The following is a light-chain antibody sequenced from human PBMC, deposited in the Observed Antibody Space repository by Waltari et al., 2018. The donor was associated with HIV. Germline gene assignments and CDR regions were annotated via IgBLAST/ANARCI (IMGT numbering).Light chain of an antibody. CDR1: RDVTNF. J-gene: IGKJ5*01. V-gene: IGKV1-9*01. CDR2: GAS. CDR3: QQSDSYPLT. Sequence: DIQLTQSPSFLSASVGDRVPITCRASRDVTNFLAWYQKKPGTAPKLLIYGASTLQSGVPSRFGGSGSGTQFTLTINSLQPDDFATYYCQQSDSYPLTFGQGTRLEMK.